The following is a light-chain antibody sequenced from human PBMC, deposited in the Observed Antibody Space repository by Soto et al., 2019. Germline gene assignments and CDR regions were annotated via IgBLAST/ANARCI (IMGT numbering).Light chain of an antibody. V-gene: IGKV3-15*01. CDR2: GAS. Sequence: EIVMTQSPATLSVSPGERATLSCRASQTISSYLAWYQQKPGQSPRPLMFGASTRATGIPGRFSGSGSGTEFTLTISSLQSEDFAIYYCQQYNNWPRTFGQGTKVDVK. CDR3: QQYNNWPRT. CDR1: QTISSY. J-gene: IGKJ1*01.